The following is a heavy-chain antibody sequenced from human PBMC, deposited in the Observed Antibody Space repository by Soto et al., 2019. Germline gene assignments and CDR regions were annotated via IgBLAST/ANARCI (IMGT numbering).Heavy chain of an antibody. V-gene: IGHV1-2*02. CDR1: GYTFTGYY. Sequence: QVQLVQSGAEVKKPGASVTVSCKASGYTFTGYYMHWVRQAPGQGLAWMGWINPNTGGKNYAQKCQGRVTMPRHTAISTAYKELRRLKSGDTAVYYCARGGYSSSSGLGYWGQGTLVTVSS. CDR3: ARGGYSSSSGLGY. D-gene: IGHD6-6*01. J-gene: IGHJ4*02. CDR2: INPNTGGK.